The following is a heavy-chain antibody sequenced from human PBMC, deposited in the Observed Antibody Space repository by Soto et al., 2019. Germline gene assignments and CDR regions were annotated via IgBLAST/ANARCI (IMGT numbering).Heavy chain of an antibody. D-gene: IGHD3-10*01. J-gene: IGHJ4*02. CDR1: GGSFNGYY. Sequence: QVQLQESGPGLVRPSQTLSLTCSVSGGSFNGYYWGWIRQRPGQGLEWLGHIYFGGSTYSNPSLKSRFTIPVDTSKSQFSLKLSSVTAADTAMYYCARGPFRDGSGGRFYDHWGQGSLVTVSS. CDR2: IYFGGST. V-gene: IGHV4-31*03. CDR3: ARGPFRDGSGGRFYDH.